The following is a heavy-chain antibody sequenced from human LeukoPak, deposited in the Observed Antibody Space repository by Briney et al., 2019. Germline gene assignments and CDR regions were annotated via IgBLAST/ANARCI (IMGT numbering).Heavy chain of an antibody. V-gene: IGHV3-7*03. CDR2: IKQDGSEK. Sequence: PGGSLRLSCAASGFTFSSYWMSWVRQAPGKGLEWVANIKQDGSEKYYVDSVKGRFTISRDNAKNSLYLQMNSLRAEDTAVYYCATPLDYYDSSGYHQGGDWGQGTPVTVSS. J-gene: IGHJ4*02. D-gene: IGHD3-22*01. CDR3: ATPLDYYDSSGYHQGGD. CDR1: GFTFSSYW.